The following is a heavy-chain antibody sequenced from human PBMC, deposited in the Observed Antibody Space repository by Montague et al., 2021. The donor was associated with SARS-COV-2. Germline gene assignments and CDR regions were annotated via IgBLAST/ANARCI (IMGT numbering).Heavy chain of an antibody. Sequence: SETLSLTCTVSGYSISTGYYWGWIRQPPGTGLEWIGTIYHSGSTYFNPSLKSRVTISVDTSKNQFSLNLSSVTAADPAVYYCAKVAGSHDTFDIWGRGTMVTVSS. D-gene: IGHD6-19*01. J-gene: IGHJ3*02. CDR2: IYHSGST. V-gene: IGHV4-38-2*02. CDR1: GYSISTGYY. CDR3: AKVAGSHDTFDI.